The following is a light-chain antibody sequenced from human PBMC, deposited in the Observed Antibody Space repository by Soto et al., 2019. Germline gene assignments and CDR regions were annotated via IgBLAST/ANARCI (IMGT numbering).Light chain of an antibody. CDR3: QQYNNWGLS. J-gene: IGKJ4*01. CDR1: ENVGTN. V-gene: IGKV3D-15*01. CDR2: GSS. Sequence: IVMTLSPATLSVSPGEGVTLSCRASENVGTNLAWYQQKPGQAPRLLIYGSSTRATGIPATFSGSGSGTEFTLTISSLQSADSAIYYCQQYNNWGLSFGGGTKVEIK.